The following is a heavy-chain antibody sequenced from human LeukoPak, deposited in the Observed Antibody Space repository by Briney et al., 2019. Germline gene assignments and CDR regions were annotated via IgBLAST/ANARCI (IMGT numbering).Heavy chain of an antibody. V-gene: IGHV3-11*01. J-gene: IGHJ4*02. D-gene: IGHD3-10*01. CDR2: ISISSRTI. CDR1: GFNFSEYY. CDR3: VRDRNYYGLDY. Sequence: GGPLRLSCAASGFNFSEYYMSWIRQAPGKGLEWISYISISSRTIYYANSVKGRFTISRDNAKNSLYLQMNSLRADDTAVYYCVRDRNYYGLDYWGQGSLVTVSS.